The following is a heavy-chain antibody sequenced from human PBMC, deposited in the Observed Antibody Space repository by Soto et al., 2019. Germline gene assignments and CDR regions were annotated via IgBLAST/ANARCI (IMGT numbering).Heavy chain of an antibody. D-gene: IGHD6-19*01. Sequence: ALGKVSCKASGYTLTRYGISLVRQAPGQGLEWMGWISAYNGNTNYAQKLQGRVTMTTDTSTSTAYMELRSLRSDDTAVYYCARGIAVAGFDYWGQGTLVTVSS. CDR1: GYTLTRYG. J-gene: IGHJ4*02. CDR2: ISAYNGNT. CDR3: ARGIAVAGFDY. V-gene: IGHV1-18*01.